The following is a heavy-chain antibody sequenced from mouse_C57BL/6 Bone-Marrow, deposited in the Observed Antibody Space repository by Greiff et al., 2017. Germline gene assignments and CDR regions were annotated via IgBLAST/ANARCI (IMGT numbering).Heavy chain of an antibody. CDR3: ARLGGPHFDY. J-gene: IGHJ2*01. Sequence: VQLQESGAELVRPGTSVKVSCKASGYAFTNSLIAWVKQRPGQGLAWIGVINPGCGGTNYNEKFKGKAPLTADKSSSTAYMQLSSLTSEDSAVYFCARLGGPHFDYWGQGTTLTVSS. D-gene: IGHD1-1*02. CDR1: GYAFTNSL. CDR2: INPGCGGT. V-gene: IGHV1-54*01.